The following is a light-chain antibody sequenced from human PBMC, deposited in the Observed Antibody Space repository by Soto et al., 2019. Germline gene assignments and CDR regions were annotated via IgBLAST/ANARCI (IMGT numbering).Light chain of an antibody. Sequence: DIQMTQSPSTLSASVGDRVTITCRASQSISDWWAWYQQKPGKAPKFLIYKASNLESGVPSRFSRSGSGTELARTISIVQPDDFAAYYCQYYDSYSWTLGQGTKGEMK. V-gene: IGKV1-5*03. J-gene: IGKJ1*01. CDR3: QYYDSYSWT. CDR2: KAS. CDR1: QSISDW.